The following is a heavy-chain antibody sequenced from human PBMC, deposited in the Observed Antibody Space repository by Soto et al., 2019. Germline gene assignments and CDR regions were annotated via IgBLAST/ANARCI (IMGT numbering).Heavy chain of an antibody. D-gene: IGHD3-3*01. Sequence: GESLKISCKGSGYSFTSHWIGWVRQMPGKGLEWMGIIYPGESDTRYSPSSQGQVIISADTSISTAYLQWSSLKASDTAVYYCARQRWDTSGYYSGPFDSWGLGTLVTVSS. J-gene: IGHJ4*02. CDR1: GYSFTSHW. V-gene: IGHV5-51*01. CDR3: ARQRWDTSGYYSGPFDS. CDR2: IYPGESDT.